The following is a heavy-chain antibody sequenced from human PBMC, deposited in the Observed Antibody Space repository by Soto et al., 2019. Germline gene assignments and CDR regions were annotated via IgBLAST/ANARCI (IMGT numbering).Heavy chain of an antibody. Sequence: EVQLVESGGGLVQPGGSLKLSCAASGFTFSGSTVHWVRQASGKGLEWVGRIGSKANSYATAYAASVKGRFTISRDDSKNTAYLQMNSLKTEDTAVYYCTRLDFDYWGQGSLVTVSS. J-gene: IGHJ4*02. CDR2: IGSKANSYAT. CDR3: TRLDFDY. CDR1: GFTFSGST. V-gene: IGHV3-73*02.